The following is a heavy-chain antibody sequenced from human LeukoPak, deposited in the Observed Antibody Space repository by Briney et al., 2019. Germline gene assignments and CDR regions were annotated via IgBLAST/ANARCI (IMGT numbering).Heavy chain of an antibody. Sequence: ASVKVSCKASGGTFSSYAISWVRQAPGQGLEWMGGIIPIFGTANYAQKFQGRVTITADESTSTAYMELSSLRSEDTAVYYCARDLAAAGKGGGYWGQGTLVTVSS. CDR3: ARDLAAAGKGGGY. D-gene: IGHD6-13*01. V-gene: IGHV1-69*01. CDR2: IIPIFGTA. J-gene: IGHJ4*02. CDR1: GGTFSSYA.